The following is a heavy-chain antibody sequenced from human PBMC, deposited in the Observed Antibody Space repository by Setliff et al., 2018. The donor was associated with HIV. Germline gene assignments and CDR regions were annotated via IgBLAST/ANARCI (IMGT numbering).Heavy chain of an antibody. Sequence: SETLSLTCTVSGASFIRSRYYWSWIRQPAGKGLEWIGSIYHSGSTNYSPSLKSRVTISLDTSKKQFSLRLNSVTAADTGVYYCARAPSCADSWCYMYYYYYYGMDVWGLGTTVTVSS. D-gene: IGHD2-8*01. V-gene: IGHV4-39*02. J-gene: IGHJ6*02. CDR1: GASFIRSRYY. CDR3: ARAPSCADSWCYMYYYYYYGMDV. CDR2: IYHSGST.